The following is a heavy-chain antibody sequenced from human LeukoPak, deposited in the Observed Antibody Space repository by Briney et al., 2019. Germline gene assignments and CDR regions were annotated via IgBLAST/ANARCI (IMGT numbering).Heavy chain of an antibody. CDR3: ARDRGGYEALVGYYDSMDV. V-gene: IGHV4-39*07. D-gene: IGHD1-1*01. J-gene: IGHJ6*03. Sequence: SETLSLTCTVSGGSISTGSFFWGWLRQPPGKGLEWIGTINYSGGTYYTPSLKSRVTISVDTSKNQFSLKLSSVTAADTAVYYWARDRGGYEALVGYYDSMDVWGKGASVTVSS. CDR2: INYSGGT. CDR1: GGSISTGSFF.